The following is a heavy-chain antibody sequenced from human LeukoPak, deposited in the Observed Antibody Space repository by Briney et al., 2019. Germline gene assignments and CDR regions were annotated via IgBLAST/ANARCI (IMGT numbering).Heavy chain of an antibody. D-gene: IGHD2-2*01. CDR1: GFTFSSYA. J-gene: IGHJ5*02. CDR3: AKEHCSSTSCYQPNWFDP. V-gene: IGHV3-23*01. CDR2: ISGSGGST. Sequence: GGSLRLSCAASGFTFSSYAMSWVRQAPGKGLEWVSAISGSGGSTYYADSVKGRFTISRDNSKNTLYLQMNSLRAEDTAVYYCAKEHCSSTSCYQPNWFDPWGQGTLVTVSS.